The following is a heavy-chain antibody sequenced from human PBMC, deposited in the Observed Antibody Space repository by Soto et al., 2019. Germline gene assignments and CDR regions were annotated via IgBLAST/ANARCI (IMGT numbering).Heavy chain of an antibody. Sequence: QITVKESGPTLVKPTHTLTLTCTCSGFSGTDNGEGVGWIRQPPGTALEGLATLYWDADKRYSPSLRKRASVSTHTSKSQVVLTMTDMGPEDAGTYFCAPRKTTITGATYFDLWCQGTLVTVS. CDR3: APRKTTITGATYFDL. V-gene: IGHV2-5*02. D-gene: IGHD1-1*01. J-gene: IGHJ4*02. CDR2: LYWDADK. CDR1: GFSGTDNGEG.